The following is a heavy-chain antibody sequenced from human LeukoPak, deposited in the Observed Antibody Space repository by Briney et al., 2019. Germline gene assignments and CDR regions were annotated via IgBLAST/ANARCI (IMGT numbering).Heavy chain of an antibody. V-gene: IGHV1-69*01. D-gene: IGHD4-17*01. CDR3: AREGVTVTTEMVWFDP. Sequence: GASVTVSCKASGGTFSSYAISWVRQAPGRGLEWMGGIIPIFGTANYAQKFQGRVTITADESTSTAYMELSSLRSEDTAVYYCAREGVTVTTEMVWFDPWGQGTLVTVSS. J-gene: IGHJ5*02. CDR2: IIPIFGTA. CDR1: GGTFSSYA.